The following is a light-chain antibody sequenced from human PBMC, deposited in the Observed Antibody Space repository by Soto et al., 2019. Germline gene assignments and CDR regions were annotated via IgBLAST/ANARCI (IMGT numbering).Light chain of an antibody. V-gene: IGKV1-5*01. J-gene: IGKJ2*03. CDR3: QQYNSYPG. CDR2: DAS. Sequence: DIQMTQSPSTLSASVGDRVTITCRASQSISSWLAWYQQKPGKAPKLLIYDASSLESGVPSRFSGSGSGTEFTLTISSLQPDDFATYSCQQYNSYPGFGQGTKLEIK. CDR1: QSISSW.